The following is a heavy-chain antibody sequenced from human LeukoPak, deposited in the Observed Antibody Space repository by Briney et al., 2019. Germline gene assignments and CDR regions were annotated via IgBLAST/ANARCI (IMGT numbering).Heavy chain of an antibody. CDR1: GFSVSSNY. CDR2: LYSGGST. Sequence: GGSLRLSCAASGFSVSSNYMSWVRQPPGKGLEWVSTLYSGGSTYYADSVRDRFTISRDNSKNTLYLQMNSLRAEDTAVYYCARDLAAPKWFDPWGQGTLVTVSS. J-gene: IGHJ5*02. D-gene: IGHD6-13*01. V-gene: IGHV3-66*01. CDR3: ARDLAAPKWFDP.